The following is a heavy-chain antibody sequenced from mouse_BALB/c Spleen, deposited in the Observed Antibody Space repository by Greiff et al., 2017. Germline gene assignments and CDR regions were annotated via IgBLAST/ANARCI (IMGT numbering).Heavy chain of an antibody. D-gene: IGHD1-1*01. V-gene: IGHV5-6-3*01. Sequence: EVQLVESGGGLVQPGGSLKLSCAASGFTFISYGMSWVRQTPDKRLELVATINSNGGSTYYPDSVKGRFTISRDNAKNTLYLQMSSLKSEDTAMYYCAREYYYGSRYYAMDYWGQGTSVTVSS. CDR1: GFTFISYG. CDR3: AREYYYGSRYYAMDY. J-gene: IGHJ4*01. CDR2: INSNGGST.